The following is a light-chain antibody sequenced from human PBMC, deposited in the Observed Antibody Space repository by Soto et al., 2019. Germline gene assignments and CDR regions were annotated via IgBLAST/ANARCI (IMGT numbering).Light chain of an antibody. CDR1: QSVSGIY. Sequence: EIVVTQSPGTLSLSPGERVTLSCRASQSVSGIYLSWYQQKSGQPPRLLISGASSRATGIPDRFHGSGSGTDFTLTISRLEPEDFGVYYCQHYDASQWTFGQGTGVEIK. V-gene: IGKV3-20*01. CDR2: GAS. J-gene: IGKJ1*01. CDR3: QHYDASQWT.